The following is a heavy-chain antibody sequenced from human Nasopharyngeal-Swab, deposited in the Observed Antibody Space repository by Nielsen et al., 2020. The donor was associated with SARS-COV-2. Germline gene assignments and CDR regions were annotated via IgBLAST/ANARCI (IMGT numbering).Heavy chain of an antibody. CDR1: GGSISSYY. CDR2: IYYSGST. J-gene: IGHJ4*02. V-gene: IGHV4-59*01. CDR3: ARATSGSYYPFDY. Sequence: SETLSLTCTVSGGSISSYYWGWIRQPPGKGLEWIGYIYYSGSTNYNPSLKSRVTISVDTSKNQFSLKLSSVTAADTAVYYCARATSGSYYPFDYWGQGTLVTVSS. D-gene: IGHD1-26*01.